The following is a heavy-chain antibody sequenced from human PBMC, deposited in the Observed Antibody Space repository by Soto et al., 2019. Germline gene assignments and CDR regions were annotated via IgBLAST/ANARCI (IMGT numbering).Heavy chain of an antibody. CDR1: GGPLRSGDFH. Sequence: SETLFLTCPFSGGPLRSGDFHWGWIRQPPGKGLEWIGYIYYSGSTYYNLSLKSRVTISVDTSKNLFSLKLSSVTAADTAVYYCAREAGDYVWGSYPFIDYWGQGTLVTVSS. V-gene: IGHV4-30-4*01. CDR3: AREAGDYVWGSYPFIDY. CDR2: IYYSGST. J-gene: IGHJ4*02. D-gene: IGHD3-16*01.